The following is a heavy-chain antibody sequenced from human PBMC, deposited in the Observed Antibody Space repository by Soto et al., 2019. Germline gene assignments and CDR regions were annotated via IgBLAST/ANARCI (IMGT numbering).Heavy chain of an antibody. CDR3: AHRLPLAGYSNYEGFDY. CDR1: GFSLSTSGVG. J-gene: IGHJ4*02. Sequence: SGPTLVNPTQTLTLTCTFSGFSLSTSGVGVGWIRQPPGKALEWLALIYWDDDKRYSPSLKSRLTITKDTSKNQVVLTMTNMDPVDTATYYCAHRLPLAGYSNYEGFDYWGQGTLVTVSS. V-gene: IGHV2-5*02. CDR2: IYWDDDK. D-gene: IGHD4-4*01.